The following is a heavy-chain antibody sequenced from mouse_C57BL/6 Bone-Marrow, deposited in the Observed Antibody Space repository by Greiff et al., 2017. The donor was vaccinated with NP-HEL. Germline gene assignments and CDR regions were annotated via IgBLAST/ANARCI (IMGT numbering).Heavy chain of an antibody. D-gene: IGHD6-1*01. J-gene: IGHJ3*01. CDR1: GFTFSSYA. CDR2: ISDGGSYT. Sequence: EVKLVESGGGLVKPGGSLKLSCAASGFTFSSYAMSWVRQTPEKRLEWVATISDGGSYTYYPDNVKGRFTISRDNAKNNLYLQMSHLKSEDTAMYYCAASHVWFAYWGQGTLVTVSA. CDR3: AASHVWFAY. V-gene: IGHV5-4*03.